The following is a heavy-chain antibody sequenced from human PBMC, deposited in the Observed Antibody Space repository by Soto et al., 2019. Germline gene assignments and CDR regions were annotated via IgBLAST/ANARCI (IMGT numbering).Heavy chain of an antibody. CDR3: ARDLGRQQLTYGMDV. Sequence: GGSLRLSCAASGFTFSSYGMHWVRQAPGKGLEWVAVIWYDGSNKYYADSVKGRFTISRDNSKNTLYLQMNSLRAEDTAVYYCARDLGRQQLTYGMDVWGQGTTVTVSS. D-gene: IGHD6-13*01. CDR1: GFTFSSYG. CDR2: IWYDGSNK. J-gene: IGHJ6*02. V-gene: IGHV3-33*01.